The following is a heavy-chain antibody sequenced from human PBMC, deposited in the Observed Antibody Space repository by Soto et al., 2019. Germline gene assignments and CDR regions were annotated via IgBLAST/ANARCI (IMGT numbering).Heavy chain of an antibody. CDR2: IYWDDDK. Sequence: QITLKESGPTLVKPTQTLTLTCTCSGFSLSTSGVGVGWLSHPPGKALEWLAVIYWDDDKRYSPSLKTRLTITKDTSKNLVVLTMTNMYPVDTATYYCAHSLGHIDYDDYVCRWFDTWGQGTLGPVSS. V-gene: IGHV2-5*02. CDR1: GFSLSTSGVG. J-gene: IGHJ5*02. D-gene: IGHD4-17*01. CDR3: AHSLGHIDYDDYVCRWFDT.